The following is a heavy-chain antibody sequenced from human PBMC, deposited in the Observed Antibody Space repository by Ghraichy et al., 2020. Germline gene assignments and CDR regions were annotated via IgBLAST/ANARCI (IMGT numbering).Heavy chain of an antibody. D-gene: IGHD1-7*01. J-gene: IGHJ4*02. V-gene: IGHV3-23*01. CDR2: ISGSGGST. CDR3: AKAGSAGTIRYYIDY. CDR1: GFTFSSYA. Sequence: GGSLRLSCAASGFTFSSYAMSWVRQAPGKGLEWVSGISGSGGSTYYADSVKGRFTISRDNSKSTLYLQMNSLRAEDTAVYYCAKAGSAGTIRYYIDYWGQGTLVTVSS.